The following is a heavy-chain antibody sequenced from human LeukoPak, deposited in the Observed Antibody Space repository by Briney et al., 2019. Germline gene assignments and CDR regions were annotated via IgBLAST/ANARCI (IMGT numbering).Heavy chain of an antibody. J-gene: IGHJ4*02. D-gene: IGHD6-19*01. V-gene: IGHV4-34*01. CDR1: GGSFSGYY. CDR2: INHSGST. CDR3: ARGVQWLAYFDY. Sequence: PSEALSLTCAVYGGSFSGYYWSWIRQPPGKGLEWIGEINHSGSTNYNPSLKSRVTISVDTSKNQFSPKLSSVTAADTAVYYCARGVQWLAYFDYWGQGTLVTVSS.